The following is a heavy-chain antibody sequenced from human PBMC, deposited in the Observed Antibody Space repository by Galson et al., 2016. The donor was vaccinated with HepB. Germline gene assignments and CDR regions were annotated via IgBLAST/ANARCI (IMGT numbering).Heavy chain of an antibody. CDR2: INQDASGK. CDR1: GFTISAYW. D-gene: IGHD6-19*01. V-gene: IGHV3-7*01. CDR3: ASGYTSGV. Sequence: SLRLSCAASGFTISAYWLSWVRQAPGKGLEWVASINQDASGKYYVDSVKGRFSTSRDNVKNTLWLQMSGLRVDDTSMYYCASGYTSGVWGQGTMVTVSS. J-gene: IGHJ3*01.